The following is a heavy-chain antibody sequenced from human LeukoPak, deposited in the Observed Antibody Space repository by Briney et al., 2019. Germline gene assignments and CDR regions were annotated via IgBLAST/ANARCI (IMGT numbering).Heavy chain of an antibody. CDR2: IRYDGSNK. D-gene: IGHD3-22*01. V-gene: IGHV3-30*02. CDR1: GFTFSSYG. Sequence: GGSLRLSCAASGFTFSSYGMHWVRQAPGKGLEWVAFIRYDGSNKYYADSVKGRFTISRDNSKNTLYLQMNSLRAEDTAVYYCARGRNYYDSSGYYYEGDPFDIWGQGTMVTVSS. J-gene: IGHJ3*02. CDR3: ARGRNYYDSSGYYYEGDPFDI.